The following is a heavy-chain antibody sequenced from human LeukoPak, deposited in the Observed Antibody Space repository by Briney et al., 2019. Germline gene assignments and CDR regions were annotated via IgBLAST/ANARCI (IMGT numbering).Heavy chain of an antibody. CDR1: GFTFSSYE. CDR2: ISSSGSTI. V-gene: IGHV3-48*03. Sequence: QAGGSLRLSCAASGFTFSSYEMNWVRQAPGKGLEWVSYISSSGSTIYYADSVKGRFTISRDNAKNSLYLQMNSLRAEDTAVYYCATTWGRYFDLANWFDPWGQGTLVTVSS. J-gene: IGHJ5*02. D-gene: IGHD3-9*01. CDR3: ATTWGRYFDLANWFDP.